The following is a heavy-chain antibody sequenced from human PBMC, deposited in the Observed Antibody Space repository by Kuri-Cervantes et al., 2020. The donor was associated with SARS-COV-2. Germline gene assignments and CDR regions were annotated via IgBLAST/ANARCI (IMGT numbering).Heavy chain of an antibody. D-gene: IGHD5-18*01. CDR2: IYYSGST. Sequence: ESLKISCTVSGGSISSSSYYWGWIRQPPGKGLEWIGSIYYSGSTYYNPSLKSRVTISVDTSKNQFSLKLSSVTAADTAVYYCARGSERGYSYGTHFDYWGQGTLVTVSS. J-gene: IGHJ4*02. CDR1: GGSISSSSYY. V-gene: IGHV4-39*01. CDR3: ARGSERGYSYGTHFDY.